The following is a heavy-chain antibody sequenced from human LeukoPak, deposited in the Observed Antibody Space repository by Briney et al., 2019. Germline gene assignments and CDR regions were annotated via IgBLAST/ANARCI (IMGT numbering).Heavy chain of an antibody. Sequence: GGSLRLSCTASGFTLSSYEMSWVRQAPGKGLEWVSSIDYSGGSTYYADSVKGRFTISRDNAKNSLYLQMNSLRAEDTAVYYCAELGITMIGGVWGKGTTVTISS. CDR2: IDYSGGST. CDR3: AELGITMIGGV. D-gene: IGHD3-10*02. CDR1: GFTLSSYE. J-gene: IGHJ6*04. V-gene: IGHV3-48*03.